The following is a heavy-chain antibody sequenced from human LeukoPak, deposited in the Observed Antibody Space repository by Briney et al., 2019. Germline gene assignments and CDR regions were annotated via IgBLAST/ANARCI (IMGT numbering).Heavy chain of an antibody. V-gene: IGHV1-46*01. CDR2: INPSGGST. J-gene: IGHJ1*01. Sequence: ASVKVSCKASGYTFTSYYMHWVRQAPGQGLEWMGIINPSGGSTSYAQKFQGRVTMTRDTSTSTVYMELNSLRAEDTAVYYCALGDTSGYYYFQHWGQGTLVTVSS. CDR1: GYTFTSYY. D-gene: IGHD3-22*01. CDR3: ALGDTSGYYYFQH.